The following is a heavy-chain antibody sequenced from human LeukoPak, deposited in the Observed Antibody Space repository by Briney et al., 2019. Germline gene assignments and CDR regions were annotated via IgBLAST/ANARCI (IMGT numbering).Heavy chain of an antibody. V-gene: IGHV4-39*01. Sequence: SETLSLTCTVSGVSISSSNSYWGWIRQPPGKGLEWIGSIYYSGNTYYNASVKSRVTISIDSSKNQFSLMLSSVNAADTAVYYCARQTGSGLFTLPGGQGTLVTVSS. CDR2: IYYSGNT. D-gene: IGHD3/OR15-3a*01. CDR1: GVSISSSNSY. CDR3: ARQTGSGLFTLP. J-gene: IGHJ4*02.